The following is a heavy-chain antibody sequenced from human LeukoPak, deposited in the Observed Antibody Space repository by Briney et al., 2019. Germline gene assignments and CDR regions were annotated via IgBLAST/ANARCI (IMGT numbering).Heavy chain of an antibody. CDR3: AKDSPYSSSWYYYGMGV. Sequence: PGGSLRLSCAASGFTFSSYAMSWVRQAPGKGLEWVSAISGSGGSTYYADSVKGRFTISRDNSKNTLYLQMNSLRAEDTAVYYCAKDSPYSSSWYYYGMGVWGQGTTVTVSS. V-gene: IGHV3-23*01. D-gene: IGHD6-13*01. CDR1: GFTFSSYA. J-gene: IGHJ6*02. CDR2: ISGSGGST.